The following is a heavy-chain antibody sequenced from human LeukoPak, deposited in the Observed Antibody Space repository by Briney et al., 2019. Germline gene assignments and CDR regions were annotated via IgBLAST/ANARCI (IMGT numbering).Heavy chain of an antibody. CDR1: GFTFSTYG. CDR3: ARDWFHAIDY. V-gene: IGHV3-23*01. CDR2: ISPSGGIT. D-gene: IGHD2/OR15-2a*01. J-gene: IGHJ4*02. Sequence: GGTLRLSCAASGFTFSTYGMNWVRQAPGEGLEWVSGISPSGGITYYTDSVKGRFTISRDNSKHTVSLQMNSLRAEDTAVYYCARDWFHAIDYWGQGTLVTVSS.